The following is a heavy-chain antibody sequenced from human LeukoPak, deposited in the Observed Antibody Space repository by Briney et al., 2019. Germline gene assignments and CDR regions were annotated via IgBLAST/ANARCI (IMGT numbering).Heavy chain of an antibody. Sequence: GRSLRLSCAASGFTFTSYSMSWVRQAPGKGLEWVSGTSDRGDYTYYADSVKGRFTISRDNSKNTLYLQMNSLRAEDTALYFCAKKAQYNGNYPLDYWGQGTLVTVSS. CDR3: AKKAQYNGNYPLDY. J-gene: IGHJ4*02. CDR1: GFTFTSYS. CDR2: TSDRGDYT. D-gene: IGHD1-26*01. V-gene: IGHV3-23*01.